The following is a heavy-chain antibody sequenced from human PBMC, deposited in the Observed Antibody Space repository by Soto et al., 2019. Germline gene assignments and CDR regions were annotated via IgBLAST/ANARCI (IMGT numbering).Heavy chain of an antibody. CDR3: ARSPTHVFDY. CDR2: VYHTGTT. J-gene: IGHJ4*02. Sequence: SETLSLTCTVSGSSIISGYYWGWIRQPPGKGLEWIGSVYHTGTTYSNPSLKSRVTISVDTSNNLFSLKLSSVTAADTAVYYCARSPTHVFDYWGQGTLVTVSP. V-gene: IGHV4-38-2*02. D-gene: IGHD4-4*01. CDR1: GSSIISGYY.